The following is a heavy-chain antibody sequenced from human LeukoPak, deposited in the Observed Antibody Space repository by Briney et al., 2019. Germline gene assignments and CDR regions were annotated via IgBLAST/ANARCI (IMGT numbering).Heavy chain of an antibody. CDR1: GYTFTSYD. D-gene: IGHD5-12*01. CDR2: MNPNSGNT. V-gene: IGHV1-8*03. Sequence: ASVKVSCKASGYTFTSYDINWVRQATGQGLEWMGWMNPNSGNTGYAQKFQGRVTITTDTSTSTAYMELRSLRSDDTAVYYCARGFRVAPDYWGQGTLVTVSS. J-gene: IGHJ4*02. CDR3: ARGFRVAPDY.